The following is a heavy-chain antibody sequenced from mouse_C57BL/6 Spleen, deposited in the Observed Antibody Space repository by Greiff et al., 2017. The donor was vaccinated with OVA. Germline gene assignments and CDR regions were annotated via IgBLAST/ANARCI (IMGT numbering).Heavy chain of an antibody. Sequence: VQLQQSGAELVRPGASVKLSCTASGFNIKDDYMHWVKQRPEQGLEWIGWIDPENGDTEYASKFQGKATITADPSSNTAYLQLSSLTSEDTAVYYCTTQLRLSYYFDYWGQGTTLTVSS. CDR3: TTQLRLSYYFDY. J-gene: IGHJ2*01. D-gene: IGHD3-2*02. CDR2: IDPENGDT. CDR1: GFNIKDDY. V-gene: IGHV14-4*01.